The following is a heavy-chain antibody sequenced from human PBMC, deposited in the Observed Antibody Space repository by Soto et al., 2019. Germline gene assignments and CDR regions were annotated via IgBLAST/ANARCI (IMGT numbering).Heavy chain of an antibody. V-gene: IGHV4-34*01. J-gene: IGHJ4*02. CDR3: AIPASWWNFDY. CDR1: GGSFSGYY. Sequence: SETLSLTCAVYGGSFSGYYWSWIRQPPGKGLEWIGEINHSGSTNYNPSLKSRVTISVDTSKNQFSLKLSSVTAADTAVYYCAIPASWWNFDYWGQGTLVTVSS. D-gene: IGHD2-15*01. CDR2: INHSGST.